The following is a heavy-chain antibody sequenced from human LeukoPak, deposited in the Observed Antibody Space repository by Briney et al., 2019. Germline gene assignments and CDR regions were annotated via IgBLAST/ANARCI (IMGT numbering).Heavy chain of an antibody. V-gene: IGHV1-8*03. CDR3: ARRAVGNSYYYSMDV. D-gene: IGHD6-19*01. J-gene: IGHJ6*03. Sequence: GASVKVSCKASGYTFISYDINWVRQVTGQGLEWMGWMNPNSGNTGYAQKFQGRVTITRNTSISTALMELSSLRSEDMAVYYCARRAVGNSYYYSMDVWGKGTTVTVSS. CDR1: GYTFISYD. CDR2: MNPNSGNT.